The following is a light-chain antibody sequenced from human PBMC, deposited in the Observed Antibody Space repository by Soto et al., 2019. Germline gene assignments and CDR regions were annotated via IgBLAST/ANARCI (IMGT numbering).Light chain of an antibody. Sequence: EIVLTQSPGTLSLSPGERATLSCRASQSVSSSYLAWYQQKPGQAPRLLIYGASNTATGIPDRFSGSGSGTDFTLTISRLEPEDFAVYYCQQYGSSXWTFGQGTKVDI. CDR1: QSVSSSY. J-gene: IGKJ1*01. V-gene: IGKV3-20*01. CDR3: QQYGSSXWT. CDR2: GAS.